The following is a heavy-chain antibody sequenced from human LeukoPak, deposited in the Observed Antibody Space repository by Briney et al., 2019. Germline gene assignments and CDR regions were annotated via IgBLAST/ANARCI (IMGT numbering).Heavy chain of an antibody. V-gene: IGHV3-21*01. D-gene: IGHD3-22*01. CDR3: ARESNYYDSSGYH. CDR2: ISSSSYI. Sequence: GGSLRLSCAASGFTFSSYSMNWVRQAPGKGLEWVSSISSSSYIYYADSVKGRFTISRDNAKNSLYLQMNSLRAEDTAVYYCARESNYYDSSGYHWGQGTPVTVSS. CDR1: GFTFSSYS. J-gene: IGHJ5*02.